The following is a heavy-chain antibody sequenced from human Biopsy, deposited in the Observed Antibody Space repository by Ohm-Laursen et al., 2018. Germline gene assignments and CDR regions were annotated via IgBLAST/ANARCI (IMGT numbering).Heavy chain of an antibody. D-gene: IGHD3-22*01. CDR1: GDSISSYY. CDR2: VYYTGST. Sequence: GTLSLTCIVSGDSISSYYWSWIRQPPGKGLEWIGHVYYTGSTDYNPSLQSRVTISVDTSKNHFSLRLRSVTPADTAIYYCARDRGYYSDRTVPGYFDLWGRGTLVTVSS. V-gene: IGHV4-59*01. CDR3: ARDRGYYSDRTVPGYFDL. J-gene: IGHJ2*01.